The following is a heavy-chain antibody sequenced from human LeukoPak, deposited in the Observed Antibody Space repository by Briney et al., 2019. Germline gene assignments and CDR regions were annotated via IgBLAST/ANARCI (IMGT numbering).Heavy chain of an antibody. CDR1: GYTFTDYY. CDR3: ANLPLNSGVDY. V-gene: IGHV1-2*02. D-gene: IGHD1-26*01. J-gene: IGHJ4*02. CDR2: INPNSGGT. Sequence: ASVKVSCKASGYTFTDYYLHWVRQAPGQGLEWMGWINPNSGGTNYAQKFQGRVTMTRDTSISTAYMELSRLRSGDTAIYYCANLPLNSGVDYWGQGTLVTVSS.